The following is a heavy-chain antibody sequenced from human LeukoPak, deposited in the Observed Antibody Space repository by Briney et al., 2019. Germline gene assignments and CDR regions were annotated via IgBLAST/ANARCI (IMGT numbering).Heavy chain of an antibody. D-gene: IGHD6-6*01. CDR3: VRIAARRYSFWFDP. V-gene: IGHV4-59*01. J-gene: IGHJ5*02. CDR1: GGSISSYY. Sequence: SETLSLTCTVSGGSISSYYWSWIRQPPGKGLEGIGFIFYSGTTNYNPSLKSRVTISVDTSKNQFSLIPSSVTAANSAVSFVVRIAARRYSFWFDPWGQGTLVTVSS. CDR2: IFYSGTT.